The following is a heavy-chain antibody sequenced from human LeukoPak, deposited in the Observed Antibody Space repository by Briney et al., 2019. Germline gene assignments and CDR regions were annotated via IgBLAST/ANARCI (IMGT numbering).Heavy chain of an antibody. CDR3: AREFYCSGGICYDY. D-gene: IGHD2-15*01. J-gene: IGHJ4*02. CDR1: GASISAYY. V-gene: IGHV4-4*07. CDR2: IYSSGST. Sequence: PSETLSLTCTVSGASISAYYWSWIRQPAGKGLEWIGRIYSSGSTNYNPSLKSRVTMSVDTSGNRISLKMTSATAADTAVYYCAREFYCSGGICYDYWGQGTLVTVSS.